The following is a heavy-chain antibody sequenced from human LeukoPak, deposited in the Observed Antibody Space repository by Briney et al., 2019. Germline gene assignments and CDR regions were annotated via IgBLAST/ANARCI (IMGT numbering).Heavy chain of an antibody. CDR3: ARANYYGSGSYPLDY. J-gene: IGHJ4*02. CDR2: ISSSSSYI. V-gene: IGHV3-21*01. Sequence: GGSLRLSCAASGFTFSSYSMNWVRQAPGKGLEWVSSISSSSSYIYYADSVKGRFTISRDNAKNSLYLQMNSLRAEDTAVYYCARANYYGSGSYPLDYWGQGTLVTVSS. CDR1: GFTFSSYS. D-gene: IGHD3-10*01.